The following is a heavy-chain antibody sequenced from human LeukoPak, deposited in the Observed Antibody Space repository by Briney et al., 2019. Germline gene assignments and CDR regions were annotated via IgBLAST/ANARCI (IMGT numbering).Heavy chain of an antibody. CDR3: ARGRALNYYDSSGTGDY. V-gene: IGHV3-23*01. CDR1: GFTFSSYA. D-gene: IGHD3-22*01. CDR2: ISGSGGST. Sequence: QPGGSLRLSCAASGFTFSSYAMSWVRQAPGKGLEWVSAISGSGGSTYYADSVKGRFTISRDNAKNSLYLQMNSLRAEDTAVYYCARGRALNYYDSSGTGDYWGQGTLVTVSS. J-gene: IGHJ4*02.